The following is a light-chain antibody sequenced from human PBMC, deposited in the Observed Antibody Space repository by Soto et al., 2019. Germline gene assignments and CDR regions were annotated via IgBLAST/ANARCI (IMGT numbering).Light chain of an antibody. CDR2: GES. Sequence: EIVLTQSPGTLSLSPGERATLSCRASQSVSSSFLAWYQQKPGQAPRILIYGESNRATGIPDRFSGSGSGTDLNLTISRLEPEDFAVYYCQQYVTSPWACGQGTKVDIK. V-gene: IGKV3-20*01. CDR1: QSVSSSF. J-gene: IGKJ1*01. CDR3: QQYVTSPWA.